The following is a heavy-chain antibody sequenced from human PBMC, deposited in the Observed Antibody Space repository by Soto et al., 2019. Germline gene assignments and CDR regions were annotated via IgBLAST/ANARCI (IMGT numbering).Heavy chain of an antibody. CDR3: ARLDYYDSSGYPWSPSYHYGMDV. D-gene: IGHD3-22*01. CDR1: GGSISSYY. V-gene: IGHV4-59*08. Sequence: PSETLSLTCTVSGGSISSYYWSWIRQPPGEGLEWIGYIYYSGSTNYNPSLKSRVTISVDTSKNQFSLKLSSVTAADTAVYYCARLDYYDSSGYPWSPSYHYGMDVWGQGTTVT. J-gene: IGHJ6*02. CDR2: IYYSGST.